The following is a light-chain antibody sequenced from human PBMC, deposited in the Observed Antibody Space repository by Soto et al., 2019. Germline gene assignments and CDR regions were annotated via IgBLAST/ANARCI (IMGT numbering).Light chain of an antibody. CDR1: QSISSY. J-gene: IGKJ2*01. Sequence: DLPMTQSPSSLSASVGDRVTITCRASQSISSYLNWYQQKPGKAPKLLIYAASSLQSGVPSRFSGSGSGTDFTLTISSLQPEDFATYYCQQSYSTPYTFGQGIKLEIK. CDR2: AAS. CDR3: QQSYSTPYT. V-gene: IGKV1-39*01.